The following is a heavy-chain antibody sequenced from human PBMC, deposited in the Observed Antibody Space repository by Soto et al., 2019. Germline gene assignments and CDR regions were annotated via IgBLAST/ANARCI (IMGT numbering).Heavy chain of an antibody. CDR2: ISNDGSNE. V-gene: IGHV3-30*18. CDR1: GFTFRWFG. J-gene: IGHJ4*02. Sequence: GSLRLSCAGSGFTFRWFGMNWVRQAPGKGLEWVARISNDGSNEYYVDSVKGRFTISRDNSKNTLYLQMDSLRAEDTAVYYCAKGEVRGIIPYYYDYWGLGTLVTVSS. CDR3: AKGEVRGIIPYYYDY. D-gene: IGHD3-10*01.